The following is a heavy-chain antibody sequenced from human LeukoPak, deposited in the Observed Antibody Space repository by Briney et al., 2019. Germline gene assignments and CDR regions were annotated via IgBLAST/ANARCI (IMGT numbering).Heavy chain of an antibody. CDR3: ARVEYCTKVVCTTYDL. J-gene: IGHJ4*02. D-gene: IGHD2-8*01. CDR1: GYTFTGPY. CDR2: INPNSGAT. Sequence: ASLKVSCKASGYTFTGPYIHWMRQAPGQGLEWMGWINPNSGATKYAQKFQGRVTVTRDTSTSTAYMELSGLRADDTASYYFARVEYCTKVVCTTYDLWGQGTLVTVSS. V-gene: IGHV1-2*02.